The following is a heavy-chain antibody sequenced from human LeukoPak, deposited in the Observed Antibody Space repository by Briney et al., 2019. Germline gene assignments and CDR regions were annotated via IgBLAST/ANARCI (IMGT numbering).Heavy chain of an antibody. V-gene: IGHV1-2*02. CDR3: ARLTTVTNYYYYYYMDV. Sequence: GASVKVSCKASGYTFTGYYMHWVRQAPGQGLEWKGWMNPNSGGTNYAQKFQGRVTMTRDTSISTAYMELSRLRSDDTAVYYCARLTTVTNYYYYYYMDVWGKGTTVTVSS. CDR1: GYTFTGYY. CDR2: MNPNSGGT. D-gene: IGHD4-17*01. J-gene: IGHJ6*03.